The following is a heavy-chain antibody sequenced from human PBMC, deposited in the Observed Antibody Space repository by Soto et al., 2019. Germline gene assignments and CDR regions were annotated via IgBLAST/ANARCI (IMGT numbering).Heavy chain of an antibody. CDR3: AKGQWLVE. D-gene: IGHD6-19*01. CDR2: IIPIFGTA. J-gene: IGHJ4*02. CDR1: GGTFSSYA. V-gene: IGHV1-69*05. Sequence: SVKVSCKASGGTFSSYAISWVRQAPGQGLEWMGGIIPIFGTANYAQNFRGRVTMTRDTSITTAYMELTRLTSDDTAVYYCAKGQWLVEGGQGTLVTVSS.